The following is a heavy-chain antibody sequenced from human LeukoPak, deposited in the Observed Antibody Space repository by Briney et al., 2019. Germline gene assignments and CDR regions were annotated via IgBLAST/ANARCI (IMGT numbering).Heavy chain of an antibody. CDR2: ISYDGSNK. J-gene: IGHJ4*02. CDR3: AKTWEQWLWGLDY. CDR1: GFTFSSYG. D-gene: IGHD6-19*01. Sequence: PGGSLRLSCAASGFTFSSYGMHWVRQAPSKGLEWVAVISYDGSNKYYADSVKGRFTISRDNSKNTLYPQMNSLRAEDTAVYYCAKTWEQWLWGLDYWGQGTLVTVSS. V-gene: IGHV3-30*18.